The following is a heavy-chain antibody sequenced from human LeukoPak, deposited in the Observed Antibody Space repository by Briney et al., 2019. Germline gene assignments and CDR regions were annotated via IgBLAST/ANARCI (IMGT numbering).Heavy chain of an antibody. D-gene: IGHD1-14*01. V-gene: IGHV3-53*01. J-gene: IGHJ4*02. Sequence: GRSLRLSCAASGFTVITNDMTWVRQAPGKGLECVSVLYSDGNTKYADSVQGRFTISRDNSKNTLYLEMNSLSPDDTAVYYCARGVEPLAANTLAYWGQGTLVTVSS. CDR3: ARGVEPLAANTLAY. CDR1: GFTVITND. CDR2: LYSDGNT.